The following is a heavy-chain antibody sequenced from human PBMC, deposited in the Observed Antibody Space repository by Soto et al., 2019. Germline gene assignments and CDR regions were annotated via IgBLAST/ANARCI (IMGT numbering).Heavy chain of an antibody. D-gene: IGHD6-19*01. Sequence: QVQLVESGGGVVQPGRSLRLSCAASGFTFSSYGMHWVRQAPGKGLEWVAVIWYDGSNKYYADSVKGRFTISRDNSKNTLYLQMNSPRAEDTAVYYCAREDQGYITAVAAGMDVWGQGTTVTVSS. CDR2: IWYDGSNK. CDR3: AREDQGYITAVAAGMDV. V-gene: IGHV3-33*01. CDR1: GFTFSSYG. J-gene: IGHJ6*02.